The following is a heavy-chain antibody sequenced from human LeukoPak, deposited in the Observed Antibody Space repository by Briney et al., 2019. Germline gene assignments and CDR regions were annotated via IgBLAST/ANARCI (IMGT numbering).Heavy chain of an antibody. CDR1: GGTFSSYA. CDR2: IIPIFGTA. D-gene: IGHD5-18*01. CDR3: ARDRSGYSYGTVINYYYYYMDV. Sequence: SVKVSCKASGGTFSSYAISWVRQAPGQGLEWMGGIIPIFGTANYAQKFQGRVTITADESTSTAYMELSSLRSEDTAVYYCARDRSGYSYGTVINYYYYYMDVWGKGTTVTVSS. J-gene: IGHJ6*03. V-gene: IGHV1-69*13.